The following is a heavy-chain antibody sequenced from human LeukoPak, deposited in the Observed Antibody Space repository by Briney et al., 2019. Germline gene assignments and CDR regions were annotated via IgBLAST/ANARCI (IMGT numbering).Heavy chain of an antibody. V-gene: IGHV3-30*18. J-gene: IGHJ4*02. D-gene: IGHD3-10*01. CDR2: ISYDGSNK. CDR1: GFTFSTYD. Sequence: PGGSLRLSCAASGFTFSTYDMHWVRQAPGKGLDWVAVISYDGSNKYYADSMKGRFTISRDNSKNTLYLQINSLRAEDTAVYYCAKSLPRVREYDSGLDYWGQGTLVTVSS. CDR3: AKSLPRVREYDSGLDY.